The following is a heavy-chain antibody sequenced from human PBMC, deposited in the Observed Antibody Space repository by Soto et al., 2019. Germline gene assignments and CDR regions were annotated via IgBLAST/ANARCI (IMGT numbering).Heavy chain of an antibody. CDR1: GFTFNSYA. CDR2: LSGSGGST. V-gene: IGHV3-23*01. Sequence: PGGSLRLSCAASGFTFNSYAMSWVRQAPGKGLEWVSVLSGSGGSTYYADSVQGRFTISRDNSKNTLFLQMNNLRAADTAIYYCASHYSDNNGLDFWGQGTLVTVSS. D-gene: IGHD3-22*01. CDR3: ASHYSDNNGLDF. J-gene: IGHJ4*02.